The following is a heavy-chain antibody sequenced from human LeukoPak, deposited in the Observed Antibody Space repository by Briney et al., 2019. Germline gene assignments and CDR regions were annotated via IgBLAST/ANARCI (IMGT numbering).Heavy chain of an antibody. Sequence: PSETLSLTCTVSGGSISSSSYYWGWIRQPPGKGLEWIGSIYYSGSTYYNPSLKSRVTISVDTSKNQFSLKLSSVTAADTAVYYCARRDDGHDNEAFDIWGQGKMVTVSS. J-gene: IGHJ3*02. CDR2: IYYSGST. D-gene: IGHD5-24*01. CDR3: ARRDDGHDNEAFDI. CDR1: GGSISSSSYY. V-gene: IGHV4-39*01.